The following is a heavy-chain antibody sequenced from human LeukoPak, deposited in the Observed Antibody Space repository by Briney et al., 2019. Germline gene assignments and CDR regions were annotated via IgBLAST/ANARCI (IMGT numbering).Heavy chain of an antibody. D-gene: IGHD3-16*01. J-gene: IGHJ3*02. V-gene: IGHV3-7*03. CDR1: GFLFNSYL. CDR3: ARGWASSRRKAFDI. CDR2: VDQDGSEK. Sequence: GGSLLLSCAASGFLFNSYLMNWLRQAPGKGLGWVANVDQDGSEKYYVGSVKGRFTISRDNAKNSLYLQMNSLRVEDTAVYYCARGWASSRRKAFDIWGQGTMVTVSS.